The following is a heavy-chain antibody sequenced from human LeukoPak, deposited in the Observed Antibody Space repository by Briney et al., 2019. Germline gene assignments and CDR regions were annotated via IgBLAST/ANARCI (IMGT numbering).Heavy chain of an antibody. CDR3: AKGVPFRYYFDY. J-gene: IGHJ4*02. V-gene: IGHV3-30*18. CDR2: ISYDGSTK. Sequence: PGGTLRLSCAASRFTFSSYGMHWVRQAPCKGLEWVAVISYDGSTKYYADSVKGRFTISRDNSKNTLYLQMNSLRAQDTAVYYCAKGVPFRYYFDYWGQGTLVTVSS. D-gene: IGHD2-2*01. CDR1: RFTFSSYG.